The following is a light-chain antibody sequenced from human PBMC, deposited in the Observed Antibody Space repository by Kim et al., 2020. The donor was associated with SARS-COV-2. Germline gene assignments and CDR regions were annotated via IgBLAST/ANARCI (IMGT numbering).Light chain of an antibody. CDR3: QKYKSVPFT. Sequence: ASVGDRVTITCRASQGISNYLAWYQQKPGKVPKLLIYGASTLQSGVPSRFSGSGSGTDFTLTISSLQPEDVATYYCQKYKSVPFTFGPGTKVDIK. V-gene: IGKV1-27*01. CDR1: QGISNY. J-gene: IGKJ3*01. CDR2: GAS.